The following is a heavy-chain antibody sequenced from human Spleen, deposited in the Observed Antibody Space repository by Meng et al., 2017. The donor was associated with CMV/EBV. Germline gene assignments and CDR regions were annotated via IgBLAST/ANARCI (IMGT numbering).Heavy chain of an antibody. Sequence: GGSLRLSCAASGFTVSINYMGWVRQAPGKGLDWVSVIYSGDSTYYADSVKGRFTISRDNAKNSLYVQMNSLRGEDTAVYYCARAYRAIDYWGQGTLVTVSS. D-gene: IGHD1-26*01. V-gene: IGHV3-53*01. CDR2: IYSGDST. J-gene: IGHJ4*02. CDR1: GFTVSINY. CDR3: ARAYRAIDY.